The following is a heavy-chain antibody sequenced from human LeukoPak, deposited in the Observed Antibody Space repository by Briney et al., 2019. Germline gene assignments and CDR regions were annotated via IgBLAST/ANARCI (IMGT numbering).Heavy chain of an antibody. CDR3: ARDTTGDV. Sequence: PGRSLRLSCAASGFTFSSYAMHWVRQAPGKGLEWVAVISYDGSNKYYADSVKGRFTISRDNSKNTLYLQMNSLRAEDTAVYYCARDTTGDVWGKGTTVTVSS. D-gene: IGHD1-1*01. CDR2: ISYDGSNK. V-gene: IGHV3-30*04. CDR1: GFTFSSYA. J-gene: IGHJ6*04.